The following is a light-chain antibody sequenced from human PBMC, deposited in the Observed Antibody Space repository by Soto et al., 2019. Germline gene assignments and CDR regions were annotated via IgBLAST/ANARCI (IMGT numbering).Light chain of an antibody. CDR3: QSYDSSLRAPHV. J-gene: IGLJ1*01. Sequence: QSVLTQPPSVSGAPGQRVTISCTGSGSNIGAGYDVHWYQLLPGTAPKLLIYDNINRPSGVPDRFSGSKSGTSASLAITGLQAEDDADYYCQSYDSSLRAPHVFGTGTKVTVL. CDR2: DNI. CDR1: GSNIGAGYD. V-gene: IGLV1-40*01.